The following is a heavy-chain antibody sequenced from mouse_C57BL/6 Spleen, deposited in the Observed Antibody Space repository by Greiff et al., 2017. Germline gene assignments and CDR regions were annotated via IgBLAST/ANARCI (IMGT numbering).Heavy chain of an antibody. CDR2: INPNNGGT. D-gene: IGHD1-1*01. Sequence: EVQLQQSGPELVKPGASVKISCKASGYTFTDYYMNWVKQSHGKSLEWIGDINPNNGGTNYNQKFKGKATLTVDKSSSTAYMELRSLTSEDSAVYYCAREYYGSSYFDYWGQGTTLTVSS. CDR3: AREYYGSSYFDY. V-gene: IGHV1-26*01. CDR1: GYTFTDYY. J-gene: IGHJ2*01.